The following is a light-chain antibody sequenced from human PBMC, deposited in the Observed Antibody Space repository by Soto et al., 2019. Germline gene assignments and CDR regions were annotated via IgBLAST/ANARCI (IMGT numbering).Light chain of an antibody. CDR2: KAS. CDR3: QQYITYPLYT. V-gene: IGKV1-5*03. J-gene: IGKJ2*01. Sequence: DIQMTQSPSTLSVSVGDRVTITCRASQSITNWLAWYQQKPGKAPKLLIYKASISESGVPSRFSGSGSGTDFTLTISSLQPDDFATYYCQQYITYPLYTFGQGTKLEIK. CDR1: QSITNW.